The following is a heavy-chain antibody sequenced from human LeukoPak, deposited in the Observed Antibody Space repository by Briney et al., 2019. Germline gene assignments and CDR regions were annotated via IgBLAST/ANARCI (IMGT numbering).Heavy chain of an antibody. CDR3: AKDLAARPGGYYGMDV. CDR1: GFTLDDYA. CDR2: ISGDGGST. J-gene: IGHJ6*02. V-gene: IGHV3-43*02. D-gene: IGHD2-2*01. Sequence: TGGSLRLSCAASGFTLDDYAMHWVRQAPGKGPEWVSLISGDGGSTYYADSVKGRFTISRDNSKNSLYLQMNSLRTEDTALYYCAKDLAARPGGYYGMDVWDQGTTVTVSS.